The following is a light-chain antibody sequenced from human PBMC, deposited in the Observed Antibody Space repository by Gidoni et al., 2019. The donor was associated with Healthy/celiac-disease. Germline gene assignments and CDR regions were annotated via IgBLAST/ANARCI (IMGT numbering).Light chain of an antibody. CDR3: QQYNNWPQT. J-gene: IGKJ2*01. V-gene: IGKV3-15*01. Sequence: EIVLTHSPATLSVSPGERATLSCRASQSVSSNLAWYQQKPGQAPRLLIYGASTRATGIPARFRGSGSGTEFTLTISSLQSEDLAVYYCQQYNNWPQTFGQGTKLEIK. CDR2: GAS. CDR1: QSVSSN.